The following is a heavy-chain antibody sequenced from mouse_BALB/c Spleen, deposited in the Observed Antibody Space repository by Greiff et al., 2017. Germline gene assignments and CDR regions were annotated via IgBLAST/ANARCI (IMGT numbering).Heavy chain of an antibody. Sequence: EVMLVESGGGLVKPGGSLKLSCAASGFTFSSYAMSWVRQTPEKRLEWVASISSGGSTYYPDSVKGRFTISRDNARNILYLQMSSLRSEDTAMYYCARRGAYWYFDVWGAGTTVTVSS. CDR1: GFTFSSYA. CDR3: ARRGAYWYFDV. CDR2: ISSGGST. J-gene: IGHJ1*01. V-gene: IGHV5-6-5*01.